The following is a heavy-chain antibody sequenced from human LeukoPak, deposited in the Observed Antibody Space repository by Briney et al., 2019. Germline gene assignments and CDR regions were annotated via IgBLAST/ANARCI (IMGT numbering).Heavy chain of an antibody. J-gene: IGHJ4*02. CDR1: GGSISSSNW. CDR2: IYHSGST. V-gene: IGHV4-4*02. Sequence: SGTLSLTCAVSGGSISSSNWWSWLRQPPGKGLDGIGEIYHSGSTNYNPSLKSRVTISVDRSKNQFSLKLTSLTAADTAVYYCARGAMATTPFFDYWGQGNLVTVSS. CDR3: ARGAMATTPFFDY. D-gene: IGHD5-24*01.